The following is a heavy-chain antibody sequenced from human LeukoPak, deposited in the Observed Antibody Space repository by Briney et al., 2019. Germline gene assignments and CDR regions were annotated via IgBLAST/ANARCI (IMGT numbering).Heavy chain of an antibody. V-gene: IGHV4-39*01. Sequence: SETLSLTCTVSGGSISSSSYYWGWIRQPPGKGLEWIGSIYYSGSTYYNPSLKSRVAISVDTSKNQFSLKLSSVTAADTAVYYCARHRAAAGTKRLDYWGQGTLVTVSS. D-gene: IGHD6-13*01. CDR2: IYYSGST. CDR3: ARHRAAAGTKRLDY. J-gene: IGHJ4*02. CDR1: GGSISSSSYY.